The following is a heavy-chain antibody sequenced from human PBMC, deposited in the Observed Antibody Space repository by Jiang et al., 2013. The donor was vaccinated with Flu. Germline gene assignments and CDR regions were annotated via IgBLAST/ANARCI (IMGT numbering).Heavy chain of an antibody. CDR1: GGSISSSSYY. V-gene: IGHV4-39*01. CDR3: ARPKGSGSGWFDP. CDR2: XFYSETT. Sequence: TCTVSGGSISSSSYYWGLDPPAPXKGLEWIGSXFYSETTYYNPSLKSRVTISVDTSKNQFSLKLTSVTAADTALYYCARPKGSGSGWFDPWGQGTLVIVSS. J-gene: IGHJ5*02. D-gene: IGHD3-10*01.